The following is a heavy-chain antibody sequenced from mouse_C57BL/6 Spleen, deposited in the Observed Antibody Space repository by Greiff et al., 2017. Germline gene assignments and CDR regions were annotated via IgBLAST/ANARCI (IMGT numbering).Heavy chain of an antibody. V-gene: IGHV5-16*01. J-gene: IGHJ1*03. CDR1: GFTFSDYY. Sequence: EVKLVESEGGLVQPGSSMKLSCTASGFTFSDYYMAWVRQVPEKGLEWVANINYDGSSTYYLDSLKCRFIISSDNAKNILYLQMSGLKSEDTSTYYCARDRGYGRSGWYFDVWGTGTTVTVSS. CDR2: INYDGSST. D-gene: IGHD1-1*01. CDR3: ARDRGYGRSGWYFDV.